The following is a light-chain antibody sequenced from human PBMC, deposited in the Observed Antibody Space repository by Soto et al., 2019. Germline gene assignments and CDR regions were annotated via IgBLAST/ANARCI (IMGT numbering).Light chain of an antibody. J-gene: IGKJ1*01. CDR3: QHYNSYSQA. V-gene: IGKV1-5*03. CDR1: QTISSW. CDR2: KAS. Sequence: DIQMTQSPSTLSGSVGDRVTIPCRASQTISSWLAWYQQKPGKAPKLLIYKASTLKRGVPSRFSGSGSGTEFTLTISSLQPDEFATYYCQHYNSYSQAFGQRTKVDIK.